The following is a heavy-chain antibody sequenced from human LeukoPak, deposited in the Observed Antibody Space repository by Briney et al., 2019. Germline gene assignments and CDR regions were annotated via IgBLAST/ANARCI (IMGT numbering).Heavy chain of an antibody. V-gene: IGHV1-69*01. CDR3: ARGPTVLRFLEWLLKPLDY. D-gene: IGHD3-3*01. J-gene: IGHJ4*02. Sequence: GSSVKVSCKASGGTFSSYAISWVRPAPGQGLEWMGGIIPIFGTANYSQKFQGRVTITADESTSTAYMELSSLRSEDTAVYYCARGPTVLRFLEWLLKPLDYWGQGTLVTVSS. CDR2: IIPIFGTA. CDR1: GGTFSSYA.